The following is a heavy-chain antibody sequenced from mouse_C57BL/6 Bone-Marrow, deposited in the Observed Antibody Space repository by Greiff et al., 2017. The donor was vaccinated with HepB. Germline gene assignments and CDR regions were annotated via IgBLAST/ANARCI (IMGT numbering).Heavy chain of an antibody. CDR2: IDPENGDT. CDR3: TTSGYYAYYFDY. CDR1: GFNIKDDY. V-gene: IGHV14-4*01. D-gene: IGHD2-3*01. Sequence: VQLQQSGAELVRPGASVKLSCTASGFNIKDDYMHWVKQRPEQGLEWIGWIDPENGDTEYASKFQGKATITADTSSNTAYLQLSSLTSEDTAVYYCTTSGYYAYYFDYWGQGTTLTVSS. J-gene: IGHJ2*01.